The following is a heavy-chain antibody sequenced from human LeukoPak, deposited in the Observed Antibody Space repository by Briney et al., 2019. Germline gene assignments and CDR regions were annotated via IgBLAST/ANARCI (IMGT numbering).Heavy chain of an antibody. CDR3: ARYYGGPFDP. Sequence: GGSLRLSCAASGFTFRNYGMHWVRQAPGKGLEWVSVFSDDGTTKYYADSVKGRFTISRDNSKNTLYLQMNSLRAEDTAVYYCARYYGGPFDPWGQGTLVTVSS. D-gene: IGHD4-23*01. CDR1: GFTFRNYG. J-gene: IGHJ5*02. V-gene: IGHV3-30*03. CDR2: FSDDGTTK.